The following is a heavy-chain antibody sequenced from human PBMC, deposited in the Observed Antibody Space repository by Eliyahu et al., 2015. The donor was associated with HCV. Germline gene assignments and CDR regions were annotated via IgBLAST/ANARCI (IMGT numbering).Heavy chain of an antibody. J-gene: IGHJ4*02. V-gene: IGHV3-23*01. CDR1: GFTFSTYA. D-gene: IGHD4-17*01. CDR3: AKETTLDY. CDR2: ISDSGDST. Sequence: EVQLLESGGGLVQPGGSLXLSCAASGFTFSTYAMSWGPPGPGEGLGGVSRISDSGDSTHYADSVKGRFTISRDNSKNTLYLQMNSLRAEDTALYYCAKETTLDYWGQGTLVTVSS.